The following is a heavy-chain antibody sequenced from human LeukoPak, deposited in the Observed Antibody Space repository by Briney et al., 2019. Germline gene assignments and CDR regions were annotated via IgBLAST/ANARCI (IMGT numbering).Heavy chain of an antibody. Sequence: SETLSLTCTVSGGSISSSSYYWGWIRQPPGKGLEWIGSIYYSGSTYYNPSLKSRVTISVDTSKKQFSLKLSSVTAADTAVYYCARGESSSENWFDPWGQGTLVTVSS. J-gene: IGHJ5*02. CDR1: GGSISSSSYY. D-gene: IGHD6-6*01. V-gene: IGHV4-39*01. CDR3: ARGESSSENWFDP. CDR2: IYYSGST.